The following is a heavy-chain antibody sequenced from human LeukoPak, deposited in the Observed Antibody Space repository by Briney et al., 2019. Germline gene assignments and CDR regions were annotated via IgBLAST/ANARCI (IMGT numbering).Heavy chain of an antibody. CDR3: ARNGDTARHYYYSGRDV. J-gene: IGHJ6*04. CDR1: GYTFTGYY. Sequence: ASVKVSCKASGYTFTGYYMHWVRQAPGQGLEWMGWINPNSGGTNYAQKFQGRVTMTRDTSISTAYMELSRLRSDDTAVYYWARNGDTARHYYYSGRDVGGKGTPVTVSS. D-gene: IGHD5-18*01. CDR2: INPNSGGT. V-gene: IGHV1-2*02.